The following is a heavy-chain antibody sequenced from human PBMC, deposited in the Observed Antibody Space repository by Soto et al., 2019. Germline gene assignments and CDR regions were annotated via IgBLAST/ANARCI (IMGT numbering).Heavy chain of an antibody. J-gene: IGHJ4*02. D-gene: IGHD3-9*01. V-gene: IGHV2-26*01. CDR2: ICSGDHK. CDR1: GFSLNNSSLG. CDR3: APVPKAINYSYWYCFSF. Sequence: QVTLKESGPALVTPTETLTLTCTVSGFSLNNSSLGVSRIRQPPGKALEWHGHICSGDHKAYSPSLNNTLTISRDTSKSQVVLTMINMDALDTATYCCAPVPKAINYSYWYCFSFWCRGSLVVVSS.